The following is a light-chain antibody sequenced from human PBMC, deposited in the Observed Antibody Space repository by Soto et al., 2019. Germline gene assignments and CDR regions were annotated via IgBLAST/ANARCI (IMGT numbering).Light chain of an antibody. Sequence: DIRMTQFPSTLSASIGDRVTITCRASQSISVWMAWYKQIPGKAPQLLIYDASNLQSGVPSRFSGAGSGTEFTLTVSSLQPDDSATYYCQQYNNYPFTFGPGTTVHIK. CDR3: QQYNNYPFT. J-gene: IGKJ3*01. CDR1: QSISVW. V-gene: IGKV1-5*01. CDR2: DAS.